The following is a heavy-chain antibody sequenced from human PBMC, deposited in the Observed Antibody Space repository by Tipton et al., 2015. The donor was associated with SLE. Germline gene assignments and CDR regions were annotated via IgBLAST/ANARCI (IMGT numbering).Heavy chain of an antibody. D-gene: IGHD1-26*01. CDR1: GGSIGSGNYF. CDR3: ARGGLGVSYYYYMDV. CDR2: VYTSGST. J-gene: IGHJ6*03. Sequence: TLSLTCTVSGGSIGSGNYFWSWIRQPAGEGLEWIGRVYTSGSTYYNPSLRGRVTISTDTSKNQLSLRLSSVTAADTAVYYCARGGLGVSYYYYMDVWGKGTTVTVSS. V-gene: IGHV4-61*02.